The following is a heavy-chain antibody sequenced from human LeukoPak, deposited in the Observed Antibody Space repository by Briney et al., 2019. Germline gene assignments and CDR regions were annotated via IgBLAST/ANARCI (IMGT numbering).Heavy chain of an antibody. D-gene: IGHD3-3*01. CDR2: ISAYNGNT. CDR1: GYTFTSYG. Sequence: GASVKVSCKASGYTFTSYGISWVRQAPGQGLEWMGWISAYNGNTNYAQKLQGRVTMTTDTSTSTAYMELRSLRSDDTAVYYCARGYYDFWSGAYYFDYWGQGTLVTVSS. J-gene: IGHJ4*02. V-gene: IGHV1-18*01. CDR3: ARGYYDFWSGAYYFDY.